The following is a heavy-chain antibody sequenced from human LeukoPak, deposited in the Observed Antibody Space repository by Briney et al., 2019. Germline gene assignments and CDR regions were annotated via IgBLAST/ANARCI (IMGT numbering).Heavy chain of an antibody. V-gene: IGHV4-4*02. CDR3: ATTFNWAFDY. CDR2: IFHSGST. D-gene: IGHD7-27*01. Sequence: SETLSLTCAVSGGSISRSDWWSWVRQSPGKGLEWIGEIFHSGSTKYNPSLKSRVTISVDKSKNQFSLNLTSVTAADTAMYYCATTFNWAFDYWGQGTLVTVSS. CDR1: GGSISRSDW. J-gene: IGHJ4*02.